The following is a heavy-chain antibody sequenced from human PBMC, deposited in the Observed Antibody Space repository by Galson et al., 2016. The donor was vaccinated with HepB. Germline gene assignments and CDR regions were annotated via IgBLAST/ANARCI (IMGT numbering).Heavy chain of an antibody. J-gene: IGHJ6*04. Sequence: SLRLSCAASGLTFSRCDMHWVRQATGKGLEWVSAIGTAGDTYYQGSVRGRFTISRENSKNSLYLQMNSLTAGDTAVYYCARGKFDCSGGTCHYYGMDVWGKGTAVTVSS. V-gene: IGHV3-13*01. CDR3: ARGKFDCSGGTCHYYGMDV. CDR2: IGTAGDT. D-gene: IGHD2-15*01. CDR1: GLTFSRCD.